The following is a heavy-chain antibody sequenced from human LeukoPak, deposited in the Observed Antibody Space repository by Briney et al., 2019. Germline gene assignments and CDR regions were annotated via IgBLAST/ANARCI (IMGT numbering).Heavy chain of an antibody. D-gene: IGHD5-18*01. CDR1: GYTFTSYY. CDR3: ARPHSGGYSYGEFDY. CDR2: INPSGGST. Sequence: ASVKVSCKASGYTFTSYYMHWVRQAPGQGLEWMGIINPSGGSTSYAQKFQGRVTMTRDTSTSTVYMELSSLRSEDTAVYYCARPHSGGYSYGEFDYWGQGTLVTVSS. V-gene: IGHV1-46*01. J-gene: IGHJ4*02.